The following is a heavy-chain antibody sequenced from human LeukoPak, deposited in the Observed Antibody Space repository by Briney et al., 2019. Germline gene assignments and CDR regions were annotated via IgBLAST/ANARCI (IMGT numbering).Heavy chain of an antibody. J-gene: IGHJ4*02. CDR3: ARAPGIAAAGRLSPDY. V-gene: IGHV3-30-3*01. CDR2: ISYDGSNK. Sequence: GGSLRLSCAASGFTLSSYAMHWVRQAPGKGLEWVAVISYDGSNKYYADSVKGRFTISRDNSKNTLYLQMNSLRAEDTAVYYCARAPGIAAAGRLSPDYWGQGTLVTVSS. D-gene: IGHD6-13*01. CDR1: GFTLSSYA.